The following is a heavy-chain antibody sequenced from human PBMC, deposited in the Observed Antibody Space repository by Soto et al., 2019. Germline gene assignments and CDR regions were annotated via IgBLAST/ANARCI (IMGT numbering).Heavy chain of an antibody. CDR1: GYTFSSYA. J-gene: IGHJ4*02. V-gene: IGHV1-18*04. CDR2: NSAYNGNA. Sequence: QVQLLQSGTEVKKPGASVKVSCKASGYTFSSYAISWVGQAPGQGLEWIGWNSAYNGNAKYAQNLQGRVTMTTDTSTSEAYMELRSLRSDDTAVYYCARGGSQYTSVYYVSDYWGLGTLVTVSS. CDR3: ARGGSQYTSVYYVSDY. D-gene: IGHD6-19*01.